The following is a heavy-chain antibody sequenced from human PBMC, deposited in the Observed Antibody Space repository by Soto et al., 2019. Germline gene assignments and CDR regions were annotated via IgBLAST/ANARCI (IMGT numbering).Heavy chain of an antibody. CDR2: IIPIFGTA. V-gene: IGHV1-69*12. CDR3: ASHYDSSGDYYRGLDY. D-gene: IGHD3-22*01. Sequence: QVQLVQSGAEVKKPGSSVKVSCKASGGTFSSYAISWVRQAPGQGLEWMGGIIPIFGTADYAQKFQGRVTINADESTSTAYMELSSLRSEDTAVYYCASHYDSSGDYYRGLDYWGQGTLVTVSS. J-gene: IGHJ4*02. CDR1: GGTFSSYA.